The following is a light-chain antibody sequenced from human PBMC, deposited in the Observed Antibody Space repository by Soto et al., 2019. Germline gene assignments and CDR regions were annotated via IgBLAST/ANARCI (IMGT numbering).Light chain of an antibody. CDR1: QTVRNNY. J-gene: IGKJ4*01. Sequence: EFVLTQSPGTLSLSPVERATLSCMSSQTVRNNYLAWYQQKPGQAPRLLIYDASSRATGIPDRFSGGGSGTDFTLTISRLEPEDFAVYYCQQFSSYPLTCGGGTKVDIK. CDR3: QQFSSYPLT. V-gene: IGKV3-20*01. CDR2: DAS.